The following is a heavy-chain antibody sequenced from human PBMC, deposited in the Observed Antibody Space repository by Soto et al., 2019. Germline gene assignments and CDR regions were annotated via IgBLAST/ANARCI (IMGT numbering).Heavy chain of an antibody. CDR1: GYTFTSYA. CDR2: INAGNGNT. Sequence: ASVKVSCKASGYTFTSYAMHWVRQAPGQRLEWMGWINAGNGNTKYSQKFQGRVTITRDTSASTAYMEPSSLRSEDTAVYYCARVDYDILTGYYIGYFDYWGQGTLVTVSS. D-gene: IGHD3-9*01. CDR3: ARVDYDILTGYYIGYFDY. J-gene: IGHJ4*02. V-gene: IGHV1-3*01.